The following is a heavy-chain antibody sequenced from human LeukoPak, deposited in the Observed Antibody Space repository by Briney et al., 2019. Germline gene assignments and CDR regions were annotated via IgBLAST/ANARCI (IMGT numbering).Heavy chain of an antibody. CDR1: GGSISSSSYS. CDR2: IYYSGST. V-gene: IGHV4-39*01. Sequence: SETLSLTCTVSGGSISSSSYSWGWIRQPPGKGLEWIGSIYYSGSTYYNPSLKSRVTISVDTSKNQFSLKLSSVTAADTAVYYCATAGGLWFGTHNWFDPWGQGTLVTVSS. CDR3: ATAGGLWFGTHNWFDP. J-gene: IGHJ5*02. D-gene: IGHD3-10*01.